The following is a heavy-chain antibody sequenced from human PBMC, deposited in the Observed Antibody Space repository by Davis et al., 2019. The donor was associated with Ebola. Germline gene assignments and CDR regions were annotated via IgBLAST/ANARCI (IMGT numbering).Heavy chain of an antibody. Sequence: SETLSLTCTVSGGSINSGDFYWSWIRQPPGKGLEWVGYIYYSGSTYYNPSLKSRVTISVDTSKNQFSLKLGSVTAADTAVYYCARAPGSSGSYKDFQYWGQGTLVTVSS. CDR3: ARAPGSSGSYKDFQY. D-gene: IGHD3-22*01. CDR2: IYYSGST. V-gene: IGHV4-30-4*01. J-gene: IGHJ4*02. CDR1: GGSINSGDFY.